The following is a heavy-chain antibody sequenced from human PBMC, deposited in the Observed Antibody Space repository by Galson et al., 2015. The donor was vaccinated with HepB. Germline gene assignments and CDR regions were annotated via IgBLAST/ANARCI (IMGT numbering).Heavy chain of an antibody. CDR3: ARGEYSSSLDPLYYYYGMDD. Sequence: SVKVSCKASGYTFTGYYMHWVRQAPGQGLEWMGWINPNSGGTNYAQKFQGWVTMTRDTSISTAYMELSRLRSDDTAVYYCARGEYSSSLDPLYYYYGMDDWVQGTTVTVSS. D-gene: IGHD6-6*01. CDR1: GYTFTGYY. J-gene: IGHJ6*02. CDR2: INPNSGGT. V-gene: IGHV1-2*04.